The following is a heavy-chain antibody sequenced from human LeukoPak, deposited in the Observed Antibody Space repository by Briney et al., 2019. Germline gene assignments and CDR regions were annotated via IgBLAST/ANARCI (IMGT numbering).Heavy chain of an antibody. Sequence: GGSLRLSCAASGFTFSSYWMSWVRQAPGKGLEWVANIKQDGSEKYYVDSVKGRFTISRDNAKNSLYLQMNSLRAEDTAVYHCARGGAPEGYCSGGSCYPPDYWGQGTLVTVSS. J-gene: IGHJ4*02. CDR1: GFTFSSYW. CDR2: IKQDGSEK. CDR3: ARGGAPEGYCSGGSCYPPDY. D-gene: IGHD2-15*01. V-gene: IGHV3-7*01.